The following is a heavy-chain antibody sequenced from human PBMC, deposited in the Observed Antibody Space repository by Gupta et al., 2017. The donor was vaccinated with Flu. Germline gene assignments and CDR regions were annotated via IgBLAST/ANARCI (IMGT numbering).Heavy chain of an antibody. D-gene: IGHD1-26*01. CDR1: YW. V-gene: IGHV3-7*01. J-gene: IGHJ4*02. Sequence: YWMSWVRQAPGKGLEWVANIKEDGSEKYYVDSVKGRFTISRDNAKNSLYLQMNSLRAEDTAVYYCASTRYSGNPWGDLDYWGQGNLVTVSS. CDR3: ASTRYSGNPWGDLDY. CDR2: IKEDGSEK.